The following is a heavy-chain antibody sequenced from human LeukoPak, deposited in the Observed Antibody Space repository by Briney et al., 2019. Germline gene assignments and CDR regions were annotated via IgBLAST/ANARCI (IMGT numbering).Heavy chain of an antibody. D-gene: IGHD3-22*01. CDR3: ARQDMEITMIVVIGGDAFDI. Sequence: SETLSLTCTVSGGSISSSSYYWGWIRQPPGKGLEWIGSIYYSGSTYYNPSLKSRVTISVDTSKNQFSLKLSSVTAADTAVYYCARQDMEITMIVVIGGDAFDIWGQGTMVTVSS. CDR1: GGSISSSSYY. CDR2: IYYSGST. V-gene: IGHV4-39*01. J-gene: IGHJ3*02.